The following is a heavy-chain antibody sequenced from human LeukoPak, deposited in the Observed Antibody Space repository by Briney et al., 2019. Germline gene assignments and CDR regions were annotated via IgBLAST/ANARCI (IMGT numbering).Heavy chain of an antibody. CDR1: GGSFSGYY. CDR3: ARGSYSYGRNWFDP. V-gene: IGHV4-34*01. D-gene: IGHD5-18*01. CDR2: INHSGST. J-gene: IGHJ5*02. Sequence: SETLSLTCAVYGGSFSGYYWSWIRQPLGKGLEWIGEINHSGSTNYNPSLKSRVTISVDTPKNQFSLKLSSVTAADTAVYYCARGSYSYGRNWFDPWGQGTLVTVSS.